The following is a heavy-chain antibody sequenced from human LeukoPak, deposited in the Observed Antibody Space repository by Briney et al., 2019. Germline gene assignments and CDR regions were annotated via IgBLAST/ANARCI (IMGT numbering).Heavy chain of an antibody. CDR2: IYTTGFT. CDR3: AREDYNFL. J-gene: IGHJ4*02. CDR1: GGSFSSPNYY. D-gene: IGHD3-3*01. Sequence: SQTLSLTCTVSGGSFSSPNYYWSWIRQPAGKGLEWIGRIYTTGFTNYHPSLKSRVTVSIDTSKNQFYLKLTSVTAADTAVYYCAREDYNFLWGQGTLVTVSS. V-gene: IGHV4-61*02.